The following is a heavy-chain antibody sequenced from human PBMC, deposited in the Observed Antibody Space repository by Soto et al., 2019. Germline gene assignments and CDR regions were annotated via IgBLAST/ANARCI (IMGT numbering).Heavy chain of an antibody. CDR3: AQASTRPDP. Sequence: QLQLQQAGPGLVKPSETLSLTCAVSGASMTGLYWSWIRQPLGKGLEWIGYIYYSGSANYNPSLKGRITSSVDTAKSQVSLELNSVSAADTAVYYCAQASTRPDPWGQGALVIVSS. CDR2: IYYSGSA. J-gene: IGHJ5*02. CDR1: GASMTGLY. V-gene: IGHV4-59*01.